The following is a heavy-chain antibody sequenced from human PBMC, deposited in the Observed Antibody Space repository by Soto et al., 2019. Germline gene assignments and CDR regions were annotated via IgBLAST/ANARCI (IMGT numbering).Heavy chain of an antibody. CDR2: ISYDGSNK. CDR1: GFTFSSYG. CDR3: ARGQGYCTNGVCHNWFDP. V-gene: IGHV3-30*03. J-gene: IGHJ5*02. Sequence: VQLVESGGGVVQPGRSLRLSCAASGFTFSSYGMHWVRQAPGKGLEWVAVISYDGSNKYYADSVKGRFTISRDNSKNTLYLQMNSLRAEDTAVYYCARGQGYCTNGVCHNWFDPWGQGTLVTVSS. D-gene: IGHD2-8*01.